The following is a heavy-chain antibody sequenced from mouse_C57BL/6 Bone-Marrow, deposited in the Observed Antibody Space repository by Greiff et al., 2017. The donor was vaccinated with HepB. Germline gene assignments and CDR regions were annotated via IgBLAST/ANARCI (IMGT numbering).Heavy chain of an antibody. CDR1: GFTFSDYG. CDR2: ISSGSSTI. J-gene: IGHJ2*01. V-gene: IGHV5-17*01. D-gene: IGHD4-1*01. Sequence: EVKVVESGGGLVKPGGSLKLSCAASGFTFSDYGMHWVRQAPEKGLEWVAYISSGSSTIYYADTVKGRFTISRDNAKNTLFLQMTSLRSEDTAMYYCARSGNFDYWGQGTTLTVSS. CDR3: ARSGNFDY.